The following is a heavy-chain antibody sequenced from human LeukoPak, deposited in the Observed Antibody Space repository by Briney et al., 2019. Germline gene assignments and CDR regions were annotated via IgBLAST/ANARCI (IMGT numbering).Heavy chain of an antibody. D-gene: IGHD2-21*02. CDR3: ARAAYCGGDCYYYFDY. CDR1: GGSFSGYY. J-gene: IGHJ4*02. CDR2: INHSGST. Sequence: KSSETLSLTCAVYGGSFSGYYWSWIRQPPGKGLEWIGEINHSGSTNYNPSLKSRVTISVDTSKNQFSLKLSSVTAADTAVYFCARAAYCGGDCYYYFDYWGQGTLVTVSS. V-gene: IGHV4-34*01.